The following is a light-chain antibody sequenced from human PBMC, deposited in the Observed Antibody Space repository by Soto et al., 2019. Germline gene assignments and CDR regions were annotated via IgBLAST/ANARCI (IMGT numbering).Light chain of an antibody. CDR1: SSNIGARYD. J-gene: IGLJ1*01. Sequence: QSALTQPPSVSGAPGQRVTISCTGSSSNIGARYDVHWYQLLPGTAPKLLIYGNRNRPSGVPDRFSGSKSGTSASLAITGLQAEDEADYYCQSYDNSLGVCYVFGTGTKVTVL. CDR2: GNR. CDR3: QSYDNSLGVCYV. V-gene: IGLV1-40*01.